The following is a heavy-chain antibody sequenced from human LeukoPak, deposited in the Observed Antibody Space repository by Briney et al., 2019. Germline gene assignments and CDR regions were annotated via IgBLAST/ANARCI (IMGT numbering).Heavy chain of an antibody. CDR2: IYSSGTT. Sequence: SETLSLTCTVSGGSISNYFWTWIRQPAGKGLEWLGRIYSSGTTNYNPSLKSRVFMSVDTSKNQFSLKLTSVTAADTAVYFCARNVGGGSTYLDYWGQGTLVTVSS. CDR3: ARNVGGGSTYLDY. V-gene: IGHV4-4*07. CDR1: GGSISNYF. D-gene: IGHD3-3*01. J-gene: IGHJ4*02.